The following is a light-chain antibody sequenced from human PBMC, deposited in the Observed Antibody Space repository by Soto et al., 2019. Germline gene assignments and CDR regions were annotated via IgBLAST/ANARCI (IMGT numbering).Light chain of an antibody. CDR3: QRYGSSPLIT. CDR1: QSVSSSS. V-gene: IGKV3-20*01. Sequence: ETVLTQSPGTLSLSPGERATLSCRASQSVSSSSLAWYQQRPGQAPGLLIYGTSSRATGIPDRFSGSGSGTDFTLTISRLEPEDFAVYFCQRYGSSPLITFGQGTRLEI. CDR2: GTS. J-gene: IGKJ5*01.